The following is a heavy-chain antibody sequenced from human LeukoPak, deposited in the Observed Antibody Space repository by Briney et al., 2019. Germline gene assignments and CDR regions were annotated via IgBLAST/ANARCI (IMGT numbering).Heavy chain of an antibody. CDR3: ARDYPRYCSGGSCVNFDY. CDR2: ISAYNGNT. V-gene: IGHV1-18*01. CDR1: GYTFTSYG. J-gene: IGHJ4*02. D-gene: IGHD2-15*01. Sequence: ASVKVSCKASGYTFTSYGISWVRQAPGQGIEWMGWISAYNGNTNYAQKLQGRVTMTTDTSTHTPYMELRSLRSDDTAVYYCARDYPRYCSGGSCVNFDYWGQGTLVTVSS.